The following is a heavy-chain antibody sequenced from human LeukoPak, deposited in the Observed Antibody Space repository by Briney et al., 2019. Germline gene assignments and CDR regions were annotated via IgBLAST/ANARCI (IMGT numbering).Heavy chain of an antibody. J-gene: IGHJ3*02. D-gene: IGHD3-10*01. Sequence: GGSLRLSCAASGFTISSNYMSWVRQAPGKGLEWVSVIYSGGSTYYADSVKGRFTISRDNSKNTLYLQMNSLRAEDTAVYYCAKDRGMAPDAFDIWGQGTMVTVSS. CDR2: IYSGGST. V-gene: IGHV3-66*01. CDR1: GFTISSNY. CDR3: AKDRGMAPDAFDI.